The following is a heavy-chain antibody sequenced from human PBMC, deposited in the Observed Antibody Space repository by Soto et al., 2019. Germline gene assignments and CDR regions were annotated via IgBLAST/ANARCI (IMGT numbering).Heavy chain of an antibody. CDR2: ISKDGTTK. CDR3: ATEESSSGDAGTFRH. J-gene: IGHJ1*01. V-gene: IGHV3-30-3*01. CDR1: GFTFSSFV. D-gene: IGHD3-22*01. Sequence: QVQLVESGGGVVQPGRSLRLSCAASGFTFSSFVMHWVRQAPGKGLEWVTGISKDGTTKHYADSVEGRFTISRDNSENTLYLQIDSLTSEDTALYYCATEESSSGDAGTFRHWGQGTLVTVTS.